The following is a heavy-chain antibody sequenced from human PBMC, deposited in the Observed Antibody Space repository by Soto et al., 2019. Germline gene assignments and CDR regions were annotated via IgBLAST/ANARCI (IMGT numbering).Heavy chain of an antibody. CDR3: ASGSDYGAYYFEY. J-gene: IGHJ4*02. CDR1: GGSFSGYY. Sequence: SETLSLTCAVYGGSFSGYYWSWIRQPPGKGLEWIGEINHSGSTNYNPSLKSRVTISVDTSKNQFSLKLSSVTAADTAVYYCASGSDYGAYYFEYWGQGTLVPVSS. D-gene: IGHD4-17*01. CDR2: INHSGST. V-gene: IGHV4-34*01.